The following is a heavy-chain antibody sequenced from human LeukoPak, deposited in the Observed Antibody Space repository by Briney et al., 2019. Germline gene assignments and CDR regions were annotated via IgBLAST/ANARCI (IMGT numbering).Heavy chain of an antibody. J-gene: IGHJ6*02. CDR3: ARRAGVYCGGDCYPYGMDV. CDR1: GGSISNYY. CDR2: IYYSGST. Sequence: SGTLSLTCTVSGGSISNYYWNWIRQPPGKGLEWIGYIYYSGSTNYNPSLKSRVTISVDTSKNQFSLKLSSVTAADTAVYYCARRAGVYCGGDCYPYGMDVWGQGTTVTVSS. V-gene: IGHV4-59*08. D-gene: IGHD2-21*02.